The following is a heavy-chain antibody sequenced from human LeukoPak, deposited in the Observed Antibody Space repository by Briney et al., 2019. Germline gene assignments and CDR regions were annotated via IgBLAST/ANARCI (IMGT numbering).Heavy chain of an antibody. D-gene: IGHD6-6*01. CDR2: INWNGGST. CDR1: GFTFDDYG. Sequence: PGGSLRLSCAASGFTFDDYGMSWVRQAPGKGLEWVSGINWNGGSTGYADSVKGRFTISRDNAKNSLYLQMNSLRAEDTALYYCARDYEGIAARVSMDVWGKGTTVTVSS. V-gene: IGHV3-20*04. CDR3: ARDYEGIAARVSMDV. J-gene: IGHJ6*04.